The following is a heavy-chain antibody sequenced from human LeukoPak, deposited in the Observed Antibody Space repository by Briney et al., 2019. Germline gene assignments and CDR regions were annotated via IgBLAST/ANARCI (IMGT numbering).Heavy chain of an antibody. V-gene: IGHV3-30*02. Sequence: GGSLRLSCAASGFTFNSYGMHWVRQAPGKGLEWVAFIRYDGSNKYYADSVKGRFTISRDNSKNTLYLQMNSLRAEDTAVYYCAKDFHDYSNYWYWFDPWGQGTLVTVSS. CDR2: IRYDGSNK. J-gene: IGHJ5*02. CDR1: GFTFNSYG. D-gene: IGHD4-11*01. CDR3: AKDFHDYSNYWYWFDP.